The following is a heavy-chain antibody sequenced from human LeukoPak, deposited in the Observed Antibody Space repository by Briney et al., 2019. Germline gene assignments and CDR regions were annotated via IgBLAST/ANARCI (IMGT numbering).Heavy chain of an antibody. D-gene: IGHD1-1*01. CDR2: INPNSGGT. CDR3: VPTGTGGGYYFDY. J-gene: IGHJ4*01. Sequence: ASVKVSCKASGYTFNGFYLHWVRQAPGQGLEWMGWINPNSGGTNYAQKFQGRVTMTRDTSTSTAYMELSRLRSDDTAVYYCVPTGTGGGYYFDYWGHGTLVTVSS. CDR1: GYTFNGFY. V-gene: IGHV1-2*02.